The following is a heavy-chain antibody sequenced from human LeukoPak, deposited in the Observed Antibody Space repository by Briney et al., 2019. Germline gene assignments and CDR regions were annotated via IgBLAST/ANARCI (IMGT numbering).Heavy chain of an antibody. V-gene: IGHV3-11*04. CDR3: ARDNVGIAAARHYYYMDV. CDR1: GFTFSDYY. Sequence: PGGSLRLSCAASGFTFSDYYMSWIRQAPGKGLEWVSYISSSGSTIYYADSVKGRFTISRDNAKNSLYLQMNSLRAEDTAVYYCARDNVGIAAARHYYYMDVWGKGTTVTVSS. CDR2: ISSSGSTI. D-gene: IGHD6-13*01. J-gene: IGHJ6*03.